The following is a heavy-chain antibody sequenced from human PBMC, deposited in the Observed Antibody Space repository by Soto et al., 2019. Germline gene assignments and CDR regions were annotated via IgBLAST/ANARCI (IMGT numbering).Heavy chain of an antibody. J-gene: IGHJ4*02. CDR2: IGASGAGT. Sequence: EVQLLESGGGLVQPGGSLRLSCAGSGFTFSNYAMSWVRQAPGTGLEWVSGIGASGAGTYYADSVKGRFTISRDNSKNTLHPQMNSLRAEDTAVYYCALRKTGSYFDYWGQGTLVTVSS. CDR1: GFTFSNYA. CDR3: ALRKTGSYFDY. D-gene: IGHD1-26*01. V-gene: IGHV3-23*01.